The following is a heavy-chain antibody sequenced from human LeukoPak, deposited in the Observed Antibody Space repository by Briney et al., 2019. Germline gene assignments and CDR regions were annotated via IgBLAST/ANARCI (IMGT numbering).Heavy chain of an antibody. Sequence: GGPLRLSCAASGFTSSDYYMSWIRQAPGKGLEWVSYISSSGSTIYYADSVKGRFTISRDNAKNSLYLQMNSLRAEDTAVYYCARDNDLLRYFDWPLDYWGQGTLVTVSS. CDR2: ISSSGSTI. V-gene: IGHV3-11*01. CDR3: ARDNDLLRYFDWPLDY. CDR1: GFTSSDYY. J-gene: IGHJ4*02. D-gene: IGHD3-9*01.